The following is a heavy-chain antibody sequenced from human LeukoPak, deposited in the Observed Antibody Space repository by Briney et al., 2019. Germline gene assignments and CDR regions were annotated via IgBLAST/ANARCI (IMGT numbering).Heavy chain of an antibody. V-gene: IGHV3-53*01. D-gene: IGHD5-24*01. CDR3: ARDKSRGDHAFDI. J-gene: IGHJ3*02. CDR1: GFTVSSKY. Sequence: GGSLRLSCTASGFTVSSKYMTWVRQAPGKGLEWVSAIYTGGSTYYAESVKGRFTISRDNSKNTLYLQMNSLRAEDTAVYYCARDKSRGDHAFDIWGQGTMVTVSS. CDR2: IYTGGST.